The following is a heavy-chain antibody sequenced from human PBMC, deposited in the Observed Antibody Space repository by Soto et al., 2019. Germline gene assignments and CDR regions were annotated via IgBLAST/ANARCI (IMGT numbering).Heavy chain of an antibody. J-gene: IGHJ6*02. V-gene: IGHV4-4*02. CDR2: LSRGDER. CDR1: GAPITTTKW. D-gene: IGHD3-16*01. Sequence: QVQLQESGPGLVKPSETLSLTCTVSGAPITTTKWWAWVLLPPGKGLEWIGELSRGDERSSNPSLEGRFTMSLDKSNNHFSLKLTSVTAADPAIYYCATQTISYTWGVWGRGTSVTVSS. CDR3: ATQTISYTWGV.